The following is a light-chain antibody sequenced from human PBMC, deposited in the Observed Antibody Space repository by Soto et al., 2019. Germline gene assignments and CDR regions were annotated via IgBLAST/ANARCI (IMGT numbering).Light chain of an antibody. CDR3: HQYNNWPPYT. CDR1: QSVASN. CDR2: GAS. Sequence: EILMTQSPATLSVSPGDRATLSCRPSQSVASNLAWYQQKPGQAPRLLIYGASTRATGIPARFSGSGSGTEFTLTISSLQSEDFALYYCHQYNNWPPYTFGQGTRLENK. J-gene: IGKJ5*01. V-gene: IGKV3-15*01.